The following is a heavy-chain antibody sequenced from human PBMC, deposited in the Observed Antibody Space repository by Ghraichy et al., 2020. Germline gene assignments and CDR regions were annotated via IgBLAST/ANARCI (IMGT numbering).Heavy chain of an antibody. V-gene: IGHV1-18*01. J-gene: IGHJ1*01. CDR1: GYSFTSYG. CDR3: TIAAADSSTDYFPH. D-gene: IGHD6-13*01. Sequence: ASVKVSCKASGYSFTSYGISWVRQAPGQGLEYMGWISGYNGNTKYAQKFQGRVTMTTDTSTRTAYMELRSLRSDDTAVYYCTIAAADSSTDYFPHSGQGTLVVVP. CDR2: ISGYNGNT.